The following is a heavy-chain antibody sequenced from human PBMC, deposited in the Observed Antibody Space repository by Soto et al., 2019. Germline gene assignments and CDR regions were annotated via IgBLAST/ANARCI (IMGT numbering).Heavy chain of an antibody. CDR1: GGSFSGYY. CDR3: AGDSTGGFLEWLRGYYAFDI. D-gene: IGHD3-3*01. CDR2: INHSGST. V-gene: IGHV4-34*01. Sequence: SETLSLTCAVYGGSFSGYYWSWIRQPPGKGLEWIGEINHSGSTNYNPSLKSRVTISVDTSKNQFSLKLSSVTAADTAVYYCAGDSTGGFLEWLRGYYAFDIWGQGTMVTVSS. J-gene: IGHJ3*02.